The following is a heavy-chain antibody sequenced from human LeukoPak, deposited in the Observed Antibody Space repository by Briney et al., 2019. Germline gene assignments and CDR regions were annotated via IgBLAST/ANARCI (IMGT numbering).Heavy chain of an antibody. V-gene: IGHV4-34*01. CDR3: ARGPRRGSSWTEIDY. D-gene: IGHD6-13*01. Sequence: SETLSLTCAVYGGSFSGYYWSWIRQPPGKGLEWIGEINHSGSTNYNPSLKSRVTISVDTSKNQFSLKLSSVTAADTAVYYCARGPRRGSSWTEIDYWGQGTLVTVSS. CDR2: INHSGST. CDR1: GGSFSGYY. J-gene: IGHJ4*02.